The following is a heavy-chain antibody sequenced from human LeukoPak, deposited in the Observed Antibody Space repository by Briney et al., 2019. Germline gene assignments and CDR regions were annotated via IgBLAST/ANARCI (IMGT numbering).Heavy chain of an antibody. J-gene: IGHJ6*02. D-gene: IGHD1-14*01. CDR3: AKAWETIYYYYGMDV. V-gene: IGHV3-53*01. CDR1: GFTVSSNY. Sequence: GGSLRLSCAASGFTVSSNYMSWVRQAPGKGLEWVSVIYSGGSTYYADSVKGRFTTSRDNSKNTLYLQMNSLRAEDTAVYYCAKAWETIYYYYGMDVWGQGTTVTVSS. CDR2: IYSGGST.